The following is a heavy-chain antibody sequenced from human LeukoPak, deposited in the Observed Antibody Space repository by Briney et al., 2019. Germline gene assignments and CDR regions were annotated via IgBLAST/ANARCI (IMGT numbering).Heavy chain of an antibody. Sequence: ASVKVSCKASGYTFVDYGITWVRQAPGQGLEWMGWISAYSGSTKYAQKVQGRVTMTTDTPTSTAYMELRSLRSDDTAVYYCARGQQLGNAFDYWGQGTLVTVSS. J-gene: IGHJ4*02. V-gene: IGHV1-18*01. D-gene: IGHD6-13*01. CDR3: ARGQQLGNAFDY. CDR2: ISAYSGST. CDR1: GYTFVDYG.